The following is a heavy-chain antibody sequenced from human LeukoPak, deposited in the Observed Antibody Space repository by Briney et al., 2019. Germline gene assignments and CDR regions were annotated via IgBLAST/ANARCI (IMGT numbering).Heavy chain of an antibody. J-gene: IGHJ6*04. CDR1: GFTFSSYA. CDR3: AELGITMIGGV. Sequence: PGGSLRLSCAASGFTFSSYAMTWVRQAPGKGLEWVSGISGSGSSTYYADPVKGRFTISRDNAKNSLYLRMNSLRAEDAAVYYCAELGITMIGGVWGKGTTVTISS. V-gene: IGHV3-23*01. D-gene: IGHD3-10*02. CDR2: ISGSGSST.